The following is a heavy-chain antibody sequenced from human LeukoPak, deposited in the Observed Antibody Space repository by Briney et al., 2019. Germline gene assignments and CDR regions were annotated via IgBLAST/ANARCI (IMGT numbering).Heavy chain of an antibody. CDR2: IYSTGST. J-gene: IGHJ4*02. V-gene: IGHV4-4*07. Sequence: SETLSLTCTVSGGSISSYYWSWIRQPAGKGLEWIGRIYSTGSTNYNPSLKSRVAMSVDTSKNQFSLRLRSVTAADTAVYYCARQIASAGTAGFDFWGQGALVTVSS. CDR1: GGSISSYY. CDR3: ARQIASAGTAGFDF. D-gene: IGHD6-13*01.